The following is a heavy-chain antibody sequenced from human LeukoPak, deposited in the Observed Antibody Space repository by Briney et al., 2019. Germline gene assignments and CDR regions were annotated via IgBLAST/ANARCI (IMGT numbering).Heavy chain of an antibody. CDR1: GGSISSGGYY. Sequence: SSETLSLTCTVSGGSISSGGYYWSWIRQPPGKGLEWIGYIYHSGSTYYNPSLKSRVTISVDRSKNQFSLKLSSVTAADTAVYYCARVPYSGSYYADYWGQGTLVTVSS. CDR3: ARVPYSGSYYADY. J-gene: IGHJ4*02. CDR2: IYHSGST. D-gene: IGHD1-26*01. V-gene: IGHV4-30-2*01.